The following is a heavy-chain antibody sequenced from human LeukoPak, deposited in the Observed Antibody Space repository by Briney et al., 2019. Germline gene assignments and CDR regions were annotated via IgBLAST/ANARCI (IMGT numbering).Heavy chain of an antibody. CDR2: LDSGASSP. J-gene: IGHJ4*02. V-gene: IGHV3-74*01. CDR3: ARGPDYGGPM. CDR1: VFMFTMYW. D-gene: IGHD4-23*01. Sequence: GGSLRLSCVASVFMFTMYWMHGVREASGKGLVWVARLDSGASSPSYADSVTGRFTISRDNARNTLYLQLVSMRAEDTAAYYCARGPDYGGPMRGQGTLVTVSP.